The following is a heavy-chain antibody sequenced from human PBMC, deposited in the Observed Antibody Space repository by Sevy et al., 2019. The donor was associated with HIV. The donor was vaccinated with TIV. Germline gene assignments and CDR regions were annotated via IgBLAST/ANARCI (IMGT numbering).Heavy chain of an antibody. CDR1: GFSFSSYG. D-gene: IGHD3-16*01. CDR3: GKGGGGEGGEH. J-gene: IGHJ4*02. CDR2: IQYDGSNK. Sequence: GGSLRLSCAASGFSFSSYGMHWVRQAPGKGLEWMSYIQYDGSNKDYADSVKGRFTISRENSKNTRHLQMNSRRVEETGVFYCGKGGGGEGGEHWGQGTLVTVSS. V-gene: IGHV3-30*02.